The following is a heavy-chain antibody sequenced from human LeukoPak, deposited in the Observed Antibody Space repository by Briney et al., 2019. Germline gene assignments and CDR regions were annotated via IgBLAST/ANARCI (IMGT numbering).Heavy chain of an antibody. CDR1: GYSLNIAYD. Sequence: PSGTLSLTCTVSGYSLNIAYDWAWFPPPPGKGLNWIRIIDHSVRTYYNQSLESRVSISVDTSKNQFSLKLSPVTAADTAVYYCARGSGDSGWYSENWFDPWGQGTLVTVSS. CDR3: ARGSGDSGWYSENWFDP. D-gene: IGHD6-19*01. V-gene: IGHV4-38-2*02. J-gene: IGHJ5*02. CDR2: IDHSVRT.